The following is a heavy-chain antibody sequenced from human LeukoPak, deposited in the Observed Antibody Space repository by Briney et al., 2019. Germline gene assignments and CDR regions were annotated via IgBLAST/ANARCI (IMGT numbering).Heavy chain of an antibody. CDR2: IYYSGST. Sequence: SETLSLTCTVSGGSISSSSYYWGWIRQPPGKGLEWIGSIYYSGSTYYNPSLKSRVTISVDTSKNQFSLKLSSVTAADTAVYYCARGLYGDYVDYWGQGTLVTVSS. D-gene: IGHD3-16*01. J-gene: IGHJ4*02. V-gene: IGHV4-39*07. CDR1: GGSISSSSYY. CDR3: ARGLYGDYVDY.